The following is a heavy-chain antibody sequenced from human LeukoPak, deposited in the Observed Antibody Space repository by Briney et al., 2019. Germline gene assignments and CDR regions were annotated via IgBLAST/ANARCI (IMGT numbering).Heavy chain of an antibody. CDR2: INPSGGST. Sequence: ASVKVSCKASGYTFTSYYMHWVRQAPGQGLEWMGIINPSGGSTSYAQKFQGRVTMTRDTSTSTVYMELSSLRSEDTAVYYCARARRPMTTVNNWFDPWGQGTLVTVSS. J-gene: IGHJ5*02. CDR3: ARARRPMTTVNNWFDP. D-gene: IGHD4-11*01. V-gene: IGHV1-46*01. CDR1: GYTFTSYY.